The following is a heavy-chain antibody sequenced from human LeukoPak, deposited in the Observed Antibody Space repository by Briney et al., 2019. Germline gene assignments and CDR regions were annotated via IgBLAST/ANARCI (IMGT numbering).Heavy chain of an antibody. D-gene: IGHD6-19*01. CDR1: GGTFSSYA. Sequence: ASVKVSCKASGGTFSSYAISWVRQAPGQGLEWMGGIIPIFGTANYAQKFQGRVTITADKSTSTAYMELSSLRSEDTAVYYCARAAHVAVAGTGYNWFDPCGQGTLATVSS. V-gene: IGHV1-69*06. J-gene: IGHJ5*02. CDR3: ARAAHVAVAGTGYNWFDP. CDR2: IIPIFGTA.